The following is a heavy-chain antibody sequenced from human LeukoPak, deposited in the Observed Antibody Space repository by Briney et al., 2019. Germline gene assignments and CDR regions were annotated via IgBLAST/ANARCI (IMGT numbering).Heavy chain of an antibody. CDR2: INSDGRIT. CDR3: ARVRWGGLYYFDY. V-gene: IGHV3-74*01. J-gene: IGHJ4*02. D-gene: IGHD3-16*01. Sequence: GGSLRLSCAASGFTFSDYWMHWVRQAPGKGLVGGSRINSDGRITSYADSVKGRFTISRDNAKNTLYLQMNSLRAEDTAVYSCARVRWGGLYYFDYWGQGTLVTVSS. CDR1: GFTFSDYW.